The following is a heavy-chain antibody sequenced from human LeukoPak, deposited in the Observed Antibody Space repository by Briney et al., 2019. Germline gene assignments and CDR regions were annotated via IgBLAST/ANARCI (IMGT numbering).Heavy chain of an antibody. V-gene: IGHV5-51*01. CDR2: IYPADSDT. D-gene: IGHD6-19*01. J-gene: IGHJ1*01. Sequence: GESLKISCKGSGYSFTSYWIGWVRQMPGKGLELMGIIYPADSDTRYSPSFQGQVAISADTSINTAYLQWSSLKASDTAFYYCARLVASGHYVFQHWGQGTLVIVSS. CDR1: GYSFTSYW. CDR3: ARLVASGHYVFQH.